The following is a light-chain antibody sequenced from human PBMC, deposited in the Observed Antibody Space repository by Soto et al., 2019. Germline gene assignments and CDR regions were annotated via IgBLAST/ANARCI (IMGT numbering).Light chain of an antibody. V-gene: IGKV1-5*03. CDR3: LHYNSYSKT. CDR1: QSIRSW. Sequence: DIQMTQSPSTLSASVGDRVTITCRASQSIRSWLAWYQQKPGKAPKLLIYKASTLESGVPSRFSGSGSGTEFTLTISSLQPDDSATFYCLHYNSYSKTFGQGTKVEIK. CDR2: KAS. J-gene: IGKJ1*01.